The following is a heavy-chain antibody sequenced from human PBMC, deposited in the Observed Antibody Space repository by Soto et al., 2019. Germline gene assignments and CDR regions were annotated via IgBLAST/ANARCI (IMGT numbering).Heavy chain of an antibody. CDR1: GFTFSSYG. V-gene: IGHV3-33*01. Sequence: GGSLRLSCAASGFTFSSYGMHWVRQAPGKGLEWVAVIWYDGSNKYYADSVKGRFTISRDNSKNTLYLQMNSLRAEDTAVYYCAREESSVSGDYYYYYYMDVWGKGTTVTVSS. J-gene: IGHJ6*03. CDR2: IWYDGSNK. D-gene: IGHD7-27*01. CDR3: AREESSVSGDYYYYYYMDV.